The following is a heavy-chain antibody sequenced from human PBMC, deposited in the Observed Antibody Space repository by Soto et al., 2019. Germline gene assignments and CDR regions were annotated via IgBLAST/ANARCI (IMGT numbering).Heavy chain of an antibody. J-gene: IGHJ6*04. D-gene: IGHD3-16*01. CDR1: GYIFVNYG. Sequence: QVQLVQSGDEVRKPGSSVKVSCKASGYIFVNYGIAWVRQAPGQGLEWMGWISPYSGNTHYASKVQGRLTMTTDTSTNTAYMARVRLTSAETAVSYCAMVDNYVTPTPQDVCGKGTTVTVSS. CDR3: AMVDNYVTPTPQDV. CDR2: ISPYSGNT. V-gene: IGHV1-18*01.